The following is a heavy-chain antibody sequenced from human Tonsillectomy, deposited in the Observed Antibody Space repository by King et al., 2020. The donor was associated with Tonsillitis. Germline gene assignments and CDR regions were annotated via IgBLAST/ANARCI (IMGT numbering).Heavy chain of an antibody. V-gene: IGHV4-59*01. CDR1: GDSITSYY. CDR2: FRYSGIT. CDR3: ARAGSMTAHDF. J-gene: IGHJ4*02. Sequence: QLQESGPGLVKPSETLSLTCTVSGDSITSYYWSWLRQPPGKGLEWIGYFRYSGITSYNPSLKSRVTILEDTSKNQFSLKLTSVTAADTAVYYCARAGSMTAHDFWGQGTLVAVSS. D-gene: IGHD2-21*02.